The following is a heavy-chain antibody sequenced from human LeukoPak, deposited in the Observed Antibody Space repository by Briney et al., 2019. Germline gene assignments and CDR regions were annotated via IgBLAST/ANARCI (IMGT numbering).Heavy chain of an antibody. D-gene: IGHD3-22*01. CDR3: ARYYYDSSGYYLFDY. V-gene: IGHV1-69*05. CDR1: GGTFSSYA. Sequence: SSVKFSCKASGGTFSSYAISWVRQAPGQGLEWMGGIIPIFGTANYAQKFQGRVTITTDESTSTAYMELSSLRSEDTAVYYCARYYYDSSGYYLFDYWGQGTLVTVSS. CDR2: IIPIFGTA. J-gene: IGHJ4*02.